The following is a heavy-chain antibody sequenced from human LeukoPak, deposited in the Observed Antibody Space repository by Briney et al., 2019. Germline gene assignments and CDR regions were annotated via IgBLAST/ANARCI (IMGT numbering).Heavy chain of an antibody. V-gene: IGHV1-69*05. CDR3: ARGRTTVTTGWFDP. D-gene: IGHD4-11*01. CDR1: GGTFSSYA. Sequence: SVKVSCKASGGTFSSYAISWVRQAPGQGLEWMGGIIPIFGTANYAQKFQGRVTMTRDTSTSTVYMELSSLRSEDTAVYYCARGRTTVTTGWFDPWGPGTLVTVSS. CDR2: IIPIFGTA. J-gene: IGHJ5*02.